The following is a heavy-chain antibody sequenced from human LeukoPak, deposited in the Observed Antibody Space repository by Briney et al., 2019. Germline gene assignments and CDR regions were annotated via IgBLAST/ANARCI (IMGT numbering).Heavy chain of an antibody. V-gene: IGHV3-53*01. D-gene: IGHD6-19*01. J-gene: IGHJ3*02. Sequence: TGGSLRLSCAASGFTVSSNYMSWVCQAPGKGLEWVSVIYSGGSTYYADSVKGRFTISRDNSKNTLYLQMNSRIVEDTGVYYCASARFWWLVRAFDIWRQGTMVSVSS. CDR1: GFTVSSNY. CDR2: IYSGGST. CDR3: ASARFWWLVRAFDI.